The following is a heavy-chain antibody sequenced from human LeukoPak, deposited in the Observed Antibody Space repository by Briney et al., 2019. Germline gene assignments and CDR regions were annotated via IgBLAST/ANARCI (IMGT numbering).Heavy chain of an antibody. D-gene: IGHD2-15*01. CDR1: GFTFSSYS. CDR2: ISSSSTTI. J-gene: IGHJ4*02. Sequence: PGGSLRLSCAASGFTFSSYSMMWVRQAPGKGLEWVSYISSSSTTIHYADSVKGRFTISRDNAKNSLYLQMNSLRAEDTAVYYCARPGYCSGDTCYVPFDYWGQGTLVTVSS. V-gene: IGHV3-48*04. CDR3: ARPGYCSGDTCYVPFDY.